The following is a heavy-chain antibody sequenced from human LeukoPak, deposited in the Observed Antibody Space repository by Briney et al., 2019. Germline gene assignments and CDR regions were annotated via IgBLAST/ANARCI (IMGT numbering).Heavy chain of an antibody. J-gene: IGHJ4*02. V-gene: IGHV4-39*01. CDR1: GDSTSSDRYY. CDR2: IYYSGST. Sequence: SSETLSLTCTISGDSTSSDRYYGGWVRQPPGKGLEWIGCIYYSGSTYYNPSLKSRVTISVDTSKNQFSLKLNSVTATDTAVYYCARHYGPWGQGTLVTVSS. CDR3: ARHYGP. D-gene: IGHD3-10*01.